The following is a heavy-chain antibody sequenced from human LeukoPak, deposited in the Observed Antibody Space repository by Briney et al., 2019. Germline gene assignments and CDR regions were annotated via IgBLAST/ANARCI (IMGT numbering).Heavy chain of an antibody. V-gene: IGHV3-7*01. D-gene: IGHD3-16*02. CDR2: INTGGTEE. CDR3: VRELVVGPAEYFQN. Sequence: GGSLRLSCAASGFTFRSFWMSWVRQIPGQGLEWVANINTGGTEEYYMSSVRGRFTISRDNAKNSVSLQMNRLRVEDTAVYYCVRELVVGPAEYFQNWGQGSLVTVSS. J-gene: IGHJ1*01. CDR1: GFTFRSFW.